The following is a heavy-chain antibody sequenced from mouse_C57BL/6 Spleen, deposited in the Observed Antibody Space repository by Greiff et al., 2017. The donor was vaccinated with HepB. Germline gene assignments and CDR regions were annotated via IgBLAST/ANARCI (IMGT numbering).Heavy chain of an antibody. D-gene: IGHD1-1*01. CDR1: GYTFTSYW. Sequence: VQLQQSGAELVKPGASVKLSCKASGYTFTSYWMHWVKQRPGRGLEWIGRIDPNSGGTKYNEKFKSKATLTVDKPSSTAYMQLSSLTSEDSAVYYCARCPITTVVANNYAMDYWGQGTSVTVSS. J-gene: IGHJ4*01. CDR2: IDPNSGGT. V-gene: IGHV1-72*01. CDR3: ARCPITTVVANNYAMDY.